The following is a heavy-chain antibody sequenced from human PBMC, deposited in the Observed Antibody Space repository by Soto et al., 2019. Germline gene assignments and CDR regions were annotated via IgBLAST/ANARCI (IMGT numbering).Heavy chain of an antibody. CDR1: NPSTSCDY. Sequence: VSNPSTSCDYVSRLRHDAGNGMQWIGSTYTSGRTIYNQSLKSRVTMSLDTSTNQFSLKLSSVTAADTAVYYCARMEIMYYYDRSGSGAFDIWGQWTTVT. D-gene: IGHD3-22*01. V-gene: IGHV4-4*07. CDR2: TYTSGRT. J-gene: IGHJ3*02. CDR3: ARMEIMYYYDRSGSGAFDI.